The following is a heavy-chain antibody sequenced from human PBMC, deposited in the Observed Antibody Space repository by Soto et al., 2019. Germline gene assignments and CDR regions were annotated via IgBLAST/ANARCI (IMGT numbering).Heavy chain of an antibody. Sequence: QVQLVESGGGVVKHGRSLRLSCAASGFTFSSYGMHWVRQAPGKGLEWVAVIWYDGSNKYYADSVKGRFTTSRDNSKNTLYLHMNSLRAEDTAVYYCARECAGYSSGWYQRGGFDYWGQGTLVTVSS. D-gene: IGHD6-19*01. V-gene: IGHV3-33*01. J-gene: IGHJ4*02. CDR2: IWYDGSNK. CDR1: GFTFSSYG. CDR3: ARECAGYSSGWYQRGGFDY.